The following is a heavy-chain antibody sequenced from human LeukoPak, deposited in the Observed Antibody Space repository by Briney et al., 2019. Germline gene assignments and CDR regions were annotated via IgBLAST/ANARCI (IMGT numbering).Heavy chain of an antibody. D-gene: IGHD3-9*01. V-gene: IGHV3-21*01. J-gene: IGHJ6*04. CDR2: ISSSSSYI. CDR3: ARETYYDILTGPSRLDV. CDR1: GFTFSSYS. Sequence: GGSLRLSCAASGFTFSSYSMNWVRQAPGKGLEWVSSISSSSSYIYYADSVKGRFTISRDNAKNSLYLQMNSLRAEDTAVYYCARETYYDILTGPSRLDVWGKGTTVPVSS.